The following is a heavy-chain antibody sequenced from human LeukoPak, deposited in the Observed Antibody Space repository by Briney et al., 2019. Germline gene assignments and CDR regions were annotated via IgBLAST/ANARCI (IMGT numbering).Heavy chain of an antibody. CDR1: GFAFSTYS. CDR3: ARVSDAFDYFFDS. Sequence: GGSLRRSCAASGFAFSTYSMNWVRQAPGKGLEWVSSVSRSSRFIFYADSVQGRFTISRDDAKDSLFLQMNSLRAEDTAVYYCARVSDAFDYFFDSWGQGTLVTVSS. CDR2: VSRSSRFI. V-gene: IGHV3-21*01. D-gene: IGHD5-12*01. J-gene: IGHJ4*02.